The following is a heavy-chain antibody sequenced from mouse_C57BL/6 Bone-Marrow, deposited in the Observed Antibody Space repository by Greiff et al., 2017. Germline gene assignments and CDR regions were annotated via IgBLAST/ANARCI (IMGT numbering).Heavy chain of an antibody. CDR2: IRNKANGYTT. V-gene: IGHV7-3*01. J-gene: IGHJ1*03. CDR1: GFTFTDYY. Sequence: EVKVVESGGGLVQPGGSLRLSCAASGFTFTDYYMSWVRQPPGKALEWLGFIRNKANGYTTEYSASVKGRFTISRDNSQSILYLQMNALRAEDSATYYCARAHYYGSSYWYFDVWGTGTTVTVSS. D-gene: IGHD1-1*01. CDR3: ARAHYYGSSYWYFDV.